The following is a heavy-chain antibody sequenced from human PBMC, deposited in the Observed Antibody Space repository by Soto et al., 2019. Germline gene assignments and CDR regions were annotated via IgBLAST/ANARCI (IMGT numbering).Heavy chain of an antibody. CDR1: GYTFTGYY. D-gene: IGHD1-20*01. J-gene: IGHJ6*02. CDR2: INPNSGGT. V-gene: IGHV1-2*02. CDR3: ARELYITGTPNPHGMDV. Sequence: ASLKVSCKASGYTFTGYYMHWVRQAPGQGLEWMGWINPNSGGTNYAQKFQGRVTMTRDTSISTAYMELSRLRSDDTAVYYCARELYITGTPNPHGMDVWGQGTTVTVS.